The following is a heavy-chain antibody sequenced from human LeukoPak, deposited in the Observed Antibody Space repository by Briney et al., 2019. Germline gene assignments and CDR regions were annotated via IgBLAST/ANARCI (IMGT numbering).Heavy chain of an antibody. J-gene: IGHJ6*03. V-gene: IGHV1-2*02. D-gene: IGHD3-9*01. Sequence: ASVQVSCKASGYTFTGYYMHWVRQAPGQGLEWMGWINPNSGGTNYAQKFQGRVTMTRDTSISTAYMELSRLRSDDTAVYYCARGCDYDILTGYYKCYYYYMDVWGKGTTVTVSS. CDR1: GYTFTGYY. CDR3: ARGCDYDILTGYYKCYYYYMDV. CDR2: INPNSGGT.